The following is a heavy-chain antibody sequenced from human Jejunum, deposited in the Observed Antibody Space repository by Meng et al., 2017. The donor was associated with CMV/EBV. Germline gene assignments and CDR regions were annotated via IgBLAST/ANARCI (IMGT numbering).Heavy chain of an antibody. CDR3: AKAESSAWYSSDH. D-gene: IGHD2-21*01. V-gene: IGHV3-23*03. Sequence: ASGFSFSSYTMTWVRQAPGKGLEWVSVIYSGGSTTYYADSVKGRFTISRDNSKNTLYLQMNSLRAEDTAIYYCAKAESSAWYSSDHWGQGTLVTVSS. CDR2: IYSGGSTT. CDR1: GFSFSSYT. J-gene: IGHJ5*02.